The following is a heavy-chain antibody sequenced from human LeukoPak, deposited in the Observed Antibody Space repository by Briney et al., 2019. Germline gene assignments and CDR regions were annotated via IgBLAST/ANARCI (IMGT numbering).Heavy chain of an antibody. CDR2: MYHSGIT. CDR1: GYSIRSGYY. D-gene: IGHD2-21*01. V-gene: IGHV4-38-2*02. CDR3: ARVYSLVRQYFDY. Sequence: SETLSLTCTVSGYSIRSGYYWGWIRQPPGKGLEWIGTMYHSGITYYNPSLKSRVTISVDTSKNQFSLKLSSVPAADTAVYYCARVYSLVRQYFDYGGQGTLVTVSS. J-gene: IGHJ4*02.